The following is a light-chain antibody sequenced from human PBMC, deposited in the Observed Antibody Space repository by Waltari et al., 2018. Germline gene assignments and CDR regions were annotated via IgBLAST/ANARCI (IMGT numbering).Light chain of an antibody. CDR1: NIGSKN. CDR2: EDG. V-gene: IGLV3-21*02. CDR3: QVWDSGSDHYV. Sequence: SYVLTQPPSVSVAPGQTVRISCDGHNIGSKNVHWYQQKPGQAPVLVVYEDGDRPSGIPDRFSGSNSGNTATLTISRVDAGDEADYYCQVWDSGSDHYVFGTVTKVTVL. J-gene: IGLJ1*01.